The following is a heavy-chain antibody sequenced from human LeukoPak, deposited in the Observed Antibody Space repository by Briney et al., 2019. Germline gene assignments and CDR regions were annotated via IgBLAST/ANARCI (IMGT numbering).Heavy chain of an antibody. Sequence: SETLSLTCTVSGGSISSSSYYWGWIRQPPGKGLEWIGSIYHSGSTYYNPSLKSRVTISVDTSKNQFSLKLSSVTAADTAVYYCARDRGYSYGSNFDYWGQGTLVTVSS. CDR3: ARDRGYSYGSNFDY. V-gene: IGHV4-39*07. J-gene: IGHJ4*02. D-gene: IGHD5-18*01. CDR2: IYHSGST. CDR1: GGSISSSSYY.